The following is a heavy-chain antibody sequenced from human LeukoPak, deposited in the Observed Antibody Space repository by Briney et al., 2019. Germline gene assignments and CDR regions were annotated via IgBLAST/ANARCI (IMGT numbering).Heavy chain of an antibody. D-gene: IGHD3-22*01. J-gene: IGHJ6*03. CDR1: GGSISYYY. CDR3: ARDSRYSDNSGYYYSHYYMDV. CDR2: IYNSGTT. V-gene: IGHV4-59*01. Sequence: SETLSLTCTVSGGSISYYYWSWLRQPPGKGLEWIGYIYNSGTTRYNPSPMSRVTISVDTSKNQFSLNLRSVTAADTAVYYCARDSRYSDNSGYYYSHYYMDVWGKGTTVTVSS.